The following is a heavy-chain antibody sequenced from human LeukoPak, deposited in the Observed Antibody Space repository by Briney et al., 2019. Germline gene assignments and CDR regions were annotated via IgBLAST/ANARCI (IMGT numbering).Heavy chain of an antibody. CDR3: AKVFNDSSGIPIDY. Sequence: GGSLRLSCAASGFTFSSYGMHWVRQAPGKGLEWVAVISYDGSNKYYADSVKGRFTISRDNSKNTLYLQMNSLRAEDTAVHYCAKVFNDSSGIPIDYWGQGTLVTVSS. CDR1: GFTFSSYG. J-gene: IGHJ4*02. D-gene: IGHD3-22*01. V-gene: IGHV3-30*18. CDR2: ISYDGSNK.